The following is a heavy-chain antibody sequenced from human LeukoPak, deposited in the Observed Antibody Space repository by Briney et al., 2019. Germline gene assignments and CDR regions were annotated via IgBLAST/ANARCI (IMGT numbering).Heavy chain of an antibody. V-gene: IGHV1-8*01. CDR2: MNPNSGNT. D-gene: IGHD3-10*01. CDR3: ARGGGKMVRGTFSY. CDR1: GHTFTRYD. Sequence: ASVKVSCKASGHTFTRYDINWVRQATGQGVEWMGWMNPNSGNTGYAQKFQGRVTMTRNTSISTAYMELSSLRSEDTAVYYCARGGGKMVRGTFSYWGQGTLVTVSS. J-gene: IGHJ4*02.